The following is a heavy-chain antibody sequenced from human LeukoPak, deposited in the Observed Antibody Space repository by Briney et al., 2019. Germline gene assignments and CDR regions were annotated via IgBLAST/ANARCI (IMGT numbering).Heavy chain of an antibody. J-gene: IGHJ4*02. CDR2: ISGSSYYI. V-gene: IGHV3-21*01. D-gene: IGHD3-22*01. CDR3: ARERLAYYDLDY. CDR1: GFTFSSYT. Sequence: GGSLRLSCAASGFTFSSYTVNWIRQAPGKGLEWVSSISGSSYYIYYADSVRGRFTISRDNAKNSAYLQMNSLRAEDTAVYYCARERLAYYDLDYWGQGTLVTVSS.